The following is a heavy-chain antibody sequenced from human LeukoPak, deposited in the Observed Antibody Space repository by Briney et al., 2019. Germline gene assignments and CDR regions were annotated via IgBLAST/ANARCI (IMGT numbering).Heavy chain of an antibody. D-gene: IGHD4-23*01. Sequence: GGSLRLSCAASGFAFSSSYMNWVRQAPGKGLEWVATMNPDGSVKNYVDSVKGRFTISRDNAKNSLSLQMNSLRAEDTAVYYCASPNYGGHDAFDFWGQGTLVTVSS. CDR1: GFAFSSSY. CDR3: ASPNYGGHDAFDF. V-gene: IGHV3-7*01. CDR2: MNPDGSVK. J-gene: IGHJ3*01.